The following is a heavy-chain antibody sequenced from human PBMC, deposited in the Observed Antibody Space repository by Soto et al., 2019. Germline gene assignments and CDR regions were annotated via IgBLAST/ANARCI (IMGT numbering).Heavy chain of an antibody. CDR2: IWYDGSNK. CDR1: GFTFSSYG. D-gene: IGHD5-12*01. Sequence: GGSLRLSCAASGFTFSSYGMHWVRQAPGKGLEWVAVIWYDGSNKYCADSVKGRFTISRDNSKNTLYLQMNSLRAEDTAVYYWARRRSYAPTNRGYDYTPPGFYMDVWGKGTTVTVPS. V-gene: IGHV3-33*01. CDR3: ARRRSYAPTNRGYDYTPPGFYMDV. J-gene: IGHJ6*03.